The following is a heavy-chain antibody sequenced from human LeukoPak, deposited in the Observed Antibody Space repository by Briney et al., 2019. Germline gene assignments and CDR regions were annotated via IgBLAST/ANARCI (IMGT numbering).Heavy chain of an antibody. Sequence: ASVKVSCKASGYTFTGYYMHWVRQAPGQGLEWMGWINPNSGGTNYAQKFQGRVTMTRDTSISTAYMELSRLRSEDTAVYYCATGRYDSSGYYYPQDYWGQGTLVTVSS. D-gene: IGHD3-22*01. CDR3: ATGRYDSSGYYYPQDY. J-gene: IGHJ4*02. CDR2: INPNSGGT. CDR1: GYTFTGYY. V-gene: IGHV1-2*02.